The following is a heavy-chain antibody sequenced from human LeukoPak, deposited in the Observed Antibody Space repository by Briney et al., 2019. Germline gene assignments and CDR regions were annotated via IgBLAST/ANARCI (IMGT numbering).Heavy chain of an antibody. J-gene: IGHJ4*02. CDR2: IIPIFGTA. V-gene: IGHV1-69*05. Sequence: ASVKVSCKASGGTFSSYAISWVRQAPGQGLEWMGGIIPIFGTANYAQKFQGRVTITTDESTSTAYMELSSLRSEDTAVYYCAARGEYYYDSSGYWPLDFDYWGQGTLVTVST. CDR3: AARGEYYYDSSGYWPLDFDY. CDR1: GGTFSSYA. D-gene: IGHD3-22*01.